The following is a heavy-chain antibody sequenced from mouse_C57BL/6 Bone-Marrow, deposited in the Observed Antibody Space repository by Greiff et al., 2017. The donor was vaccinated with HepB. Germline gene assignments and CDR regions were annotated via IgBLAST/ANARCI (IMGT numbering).Heavy chain of an antibody. CDR3: TFYGNYPCVDY. CDR2: IDPENGDT. D-gene: IGHD2-1*01. V-gene: IGHV14-4*01. CDR1: GFNIKDDY. J-gene: IGHJ2*01. Sequence: VQLQQSGAELVRPGASVKLSCTASGFNIKDDYMHWVKQRPEQGLEWIGWIDPENGDTEYASKFQGKATITAYTSYNTAYLQLSSLTSEDTAVYYCTFYGNYPCVDYWGQGTTLTVSS.